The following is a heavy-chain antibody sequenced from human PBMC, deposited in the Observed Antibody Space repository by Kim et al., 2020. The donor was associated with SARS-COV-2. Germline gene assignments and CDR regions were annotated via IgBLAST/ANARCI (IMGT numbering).Heavy chain of an antibody. CDR3: ARDTFRTTYYYDSSGDGVAFDI. CDR1: GGSVSSGSYY. V-gene: IGHV4-61*01. CDR2: IYYSGST. Sequence: SETLSLTCTVSGGSVSSGSYYWSWIRQPPGKGLEWIGYIYYSGSTNYNPSLKSRVTISVDTSKNQFSLKLSSVTAADTAVYYCARDTFRTTYYYDSSGDGVAFDIWGQGTMVTVSS. J-gene: IGHJ3*02. D-gene: IGHD3-22*01.